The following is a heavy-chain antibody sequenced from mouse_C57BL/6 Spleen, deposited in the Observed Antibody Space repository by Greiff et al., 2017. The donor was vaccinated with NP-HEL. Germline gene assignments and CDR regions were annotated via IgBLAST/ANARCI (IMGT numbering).Heavy chain of an antibody. CDR3: ARDDSQAWFAY. Sequence: VQLQQSGPELVKPGASVKISCKASGYAFSSSWMNWVKQRPGKGLEWIGRIYPGDGDTNYNGKFKGKATLTADKSSSTAYMQLSSLTSEDSAVYFCARDDSQAWFAYWGQGTLVTVSA. J-gene: IGHJ3*01. CDR2: IYPGDGDT. D-gene: IGHD2-4*01. V-gene: IGHV1-82*01. CDR1: GYAFSSSW.